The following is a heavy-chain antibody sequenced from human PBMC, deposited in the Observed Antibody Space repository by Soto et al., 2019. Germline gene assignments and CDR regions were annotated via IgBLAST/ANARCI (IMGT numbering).Heavy chain of an antibody. CDR3: ARDQGDSSGFRSY. Sequence: PGGSLRLSCAASGFTFSSYAMHWVRQAPGKGLEWVAVISYDGSNKYYADSVKGRFTTSRDNSKNTLYLQMNSLRAEDTAVYYCARDQGDSSGFRSYWGQGTLVTVSS. J-gene: IGHJ4*02. D-gene: IGHD3-22*01. CDR1: GFTFSSYA. V-gene: IGHV3-30-3*01. CDR2: ISYDGSNK.